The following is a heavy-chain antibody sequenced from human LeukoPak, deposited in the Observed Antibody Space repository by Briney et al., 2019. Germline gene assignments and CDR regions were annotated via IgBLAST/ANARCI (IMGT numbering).Heavy chain of an antibody. CDR3: TGHHQAYSRTY. CDR2: ITTSSSYI. Sequence: GGSLRLSCAASGFTFSTYNMNWVRQAPGKGLEWVSSITTSSSYIYYADSVKGRFTISRDNAKGTLYLQMSSLRAEDTAVYYCTGHHQAYSRTYWGQGTLVTVSS. V-gene: IGHV3-21*01. CDR1: GFTFSTYN. D-gene: IGHD4-11*01. J-gene: IGHJ4*02.